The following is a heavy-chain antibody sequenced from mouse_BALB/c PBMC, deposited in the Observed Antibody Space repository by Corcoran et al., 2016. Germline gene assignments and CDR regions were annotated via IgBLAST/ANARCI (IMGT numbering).Heavy chain of an antibody. Sequence: EVQLQQSGPELVKPGASMKISCKASGYSFTGYTMNWVKQSHGKNLEWIGLITPYNGGTSYHQKFKGNATLTVDKSSSTDYIELLRLTSEDSADYEWARGYGNYYCDYWRQGTTLTVSA. CDR2: ITPYNGGT. CDR3: ARGYGNYYCDY. V-gene: IGHV1-18*01. D-gene: IGHD2-10*02. J-gene: IGHJ2*01. CDR1: GYSFTGYT.